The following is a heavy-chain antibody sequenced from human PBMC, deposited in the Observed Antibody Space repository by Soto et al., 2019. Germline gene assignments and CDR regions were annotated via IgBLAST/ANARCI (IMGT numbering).Heavy chain of an antibody. CDR1: GFTLSSYW. CDR2: IKRDGSGT. Sequence: PGGSLRLSFAASGFTLSSYWMHWVRQAPGKGLVWVSRIKRDGSGTRYADSVKGRFTISRDNAKNTLYLQMNSLRVEEKAVAYCEFSYWPVGNFWGQGTLVTVYS. J-gene: IGHJ4*02. CDR3: EFSYWPVGNF. V-gene: IGHV3-74*01. D-gene: IGHD2-21*01.